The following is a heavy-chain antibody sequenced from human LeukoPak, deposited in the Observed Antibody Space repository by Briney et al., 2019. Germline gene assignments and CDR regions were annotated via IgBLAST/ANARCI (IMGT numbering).Heavy chain of an antibody. CDR2: ISWNSGSI. CDR3: AKETGTRAEYFQH. Sequence: PGGSLRLSCAASGFTFDDYAMHWVRQAPGKGLEWVSGISWNSGSIGYADSVKGRFTISRDNAKNSLYLQMNSLRAEDTALYYCAKETGTRAEYFQHWGQGTLVTVSS. V-gene: IGHV3-9*01. J-gene: IGHJ1*01. D-gene: IGHD1-7*01. CDR1: GFTFDDYA.